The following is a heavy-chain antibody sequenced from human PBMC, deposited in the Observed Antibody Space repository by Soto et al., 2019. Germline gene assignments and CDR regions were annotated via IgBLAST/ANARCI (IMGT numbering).Heavy chain of an antibody. CDR1: GGSFSGYY. CDR3: ARGGRVLISLGAPNTIDY. Sequence: SETLSLTCAVYGGSFSGYYWSWIRQPPGKGLEWIGEINHSGSTNYNPSLKSRVTISVDTSKNQFSLKLSSVTAADTAVYYCARGGRVLISLGAPNTIDYWGQGTLVTVSS. V-gene: IGHV4-34*01. J-gene: IGHJ4*02. D-gene: IGHD3-10*01. CDR2: INHSGST.